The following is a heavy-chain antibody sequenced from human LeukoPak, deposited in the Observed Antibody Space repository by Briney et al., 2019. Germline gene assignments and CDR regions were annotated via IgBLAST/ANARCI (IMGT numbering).Heavy chain of an antibody. J-gene: IGHJ6*03. Sequence: SETLSLTCTVSGGSISSYYWSWIRQPPGKGLEWIGYIYYSGSTNYNPSLKSRVTISVDTSKNQFSLKLSSVTAADTAVYYCARFVAAITDYYYMDVWGNGTTVTVSS. CDR3: ARFVAAITDYYYMDV. CDR2: IYYSGST. D-gene: IGHD2-21*02. CDR1: GGSISSYY. V-gene: IGHV4-59*01.